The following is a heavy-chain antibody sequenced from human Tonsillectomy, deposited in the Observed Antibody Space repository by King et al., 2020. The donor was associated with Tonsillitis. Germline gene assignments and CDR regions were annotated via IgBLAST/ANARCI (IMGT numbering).Heavy chain of an antibody. CDR1: GGSISSSSYY. V-gene: IGHV4-39*01. D-gene: IGHD6-19*01. J-gene: IGHJ3*01. Sequence: QLQESGPGLVKPSETLSLTCTVSGGSISSSSYYWGWIRQPPGKGLEWIGCIYYSGSTYSNPSLKSRVTIPIDTSKNQFYLKLSSVPAAATAVFYCVGSSGWWAFDFWGQGTMVTVSS. CDR3: VGSSGWWAFDF. CDR2: IYYSGST.